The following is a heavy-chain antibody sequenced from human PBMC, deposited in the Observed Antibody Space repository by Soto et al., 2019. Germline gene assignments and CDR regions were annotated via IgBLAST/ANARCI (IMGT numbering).Heavy chain of an antibody. D-gene: IGHD3-22*01. CDR2: IDPSDSQT. J-gene: IGHJ4*02. Sequence: GASLKISCKGSGYSFAGYWITWVRQKPGKGLEWMGRIDPSDSQTYYSPSFRGHVTISVTKSITTVFLQWSSLRASDTAMYYCARQIYDSDTGPNFQYYFDSWGQGTPVTVSS. V-gene: IGHV5-10-1*01. CDR3: ARQIYDSDTGPNFQYYFDS. CDR1: GYSFAGYW.